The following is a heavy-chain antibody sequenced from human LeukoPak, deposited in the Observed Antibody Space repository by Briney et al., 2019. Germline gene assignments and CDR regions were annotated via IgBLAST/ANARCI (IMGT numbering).Heavy chain of an antibody. CDR2: ISASGTT. Sequence: SETLSLTCTVSGGSMTNYYWNWIRQPPGKGLEWIWYISASGTTNYNPSLMSRVTISVDTSKNQFSLKLSSVTAADTAVYYCARGLRYYYYCMDVWGKGTTVTVSS. V-gene: IGHV4-4*09. J-gene: IGHJ6*03. CDR3: ARGLRYYYYCMDV. CDR1: GGSMTNYY.